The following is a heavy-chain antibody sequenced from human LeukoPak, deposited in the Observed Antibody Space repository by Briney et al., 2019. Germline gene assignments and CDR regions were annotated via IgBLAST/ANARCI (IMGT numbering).Heavy chain of an antibody. CDR2: ISGSGGST. CDR3: ASNRRDYYGSGSYYVVY. V-gene: IGHV3-23*01. D-gene: IGHD3-10*01. CDR1: GFTFSSYA. Sequence: GGSLRLSCAASGFTFSSYAMSWVRQAPGKGLEWVSAISGSGGSTYYADSVKGRFTISRDNSKNTLYLQMNSLRAEDTAVYYCASNRRDYYGSGSYYVVYWGQGTLVTVSS. J-gene: IGHJ4*02.